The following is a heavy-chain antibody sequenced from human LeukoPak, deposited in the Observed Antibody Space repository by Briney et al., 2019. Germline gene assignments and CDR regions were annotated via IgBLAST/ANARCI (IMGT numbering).Heavy chain of an antibody. CDR2: VYYVGST. Sequence: SETLSLTCTVSGASIRSHHWTWIRQPPGKGLEWIGNVYYVGSTSYSPSLKSRVTISLDTSKNQFSLEMNSVTAADTAVYYCARSGNSSAYYSFWGQGILVTVSS. J-gene: IGHJ4*02. CDR3: ARSGNSSAYYSF. CDR1: GASIRSHH. V-gene: IGHV4-59*11. D-gene: IGHD3-22*01.